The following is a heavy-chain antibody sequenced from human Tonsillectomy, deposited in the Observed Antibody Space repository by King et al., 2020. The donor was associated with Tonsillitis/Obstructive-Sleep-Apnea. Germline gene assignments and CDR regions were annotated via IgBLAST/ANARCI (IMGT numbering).Heavy chain of an antibody. V-gene: IGHV3-30*04. D-gene: IGHD3-16*01. CDR3: ARERDIMTFGDPEGWFDP. Sequence: VQLVESGGGVVQSGRSLRLSCAASGFTFSSHAMHWVRQAPGKGLEWVAVISYDGGNKYYADSVKGRFTISRDNSKNTLYLQMNSLRAEDTAVYYCARERDIMTFGDPEGWFDPWGQGTLVTVSS. J-gene: IGHJ5*02. CDR2: ISYDGGNK. CDR1: GFTFSSHA.